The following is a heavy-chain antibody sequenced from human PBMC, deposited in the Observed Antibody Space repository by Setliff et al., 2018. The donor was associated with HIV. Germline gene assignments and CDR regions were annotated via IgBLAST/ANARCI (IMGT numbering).Heavy chain of an antibody. CDR3: ARAGYSSSSRMYSYYYYYYMDV. Sequence: SVKVSCKASGYTFTSYAMHWVRQAPGQRLEWMGWINAGNGNTKYSQKFQGRVTITRDTSASTAYMELSSLRSEDTAVYYCARAGYSSSSRMYSYYYYYYMDVWGKGTTVTVSS. CDR2: INAGNGNT. J-gene: IGHJ6*03. V-gene: IGHV1-3*01. CDR1: GYTFTSYA. D-gene: IGHD6-6*01.